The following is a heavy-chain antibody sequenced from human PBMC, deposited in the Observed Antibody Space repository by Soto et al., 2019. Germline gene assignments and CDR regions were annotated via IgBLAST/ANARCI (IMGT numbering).Heavy chain of an antibody. CDR3: AKDRGAGGRFSGIAVAGIPS. D-gene: IGHD6-19*01. Sequence: VQLLESGGGLVQPGGSLRLSCAASGFTFSRYAMSWVRQTPGKGLEWVSGISGGGGNTYYADSVTGRFTISRDNSRNTLYLQMNSLRAADTAIYYCAKDRGAGGRFSGIAVAGIPSWGQGTLVTVSS. CDR1: GFTFSRYA. J-gene: IGHJ5*02. CDR2: ISGGGGNT. V-gene: IGHV3-23*01.